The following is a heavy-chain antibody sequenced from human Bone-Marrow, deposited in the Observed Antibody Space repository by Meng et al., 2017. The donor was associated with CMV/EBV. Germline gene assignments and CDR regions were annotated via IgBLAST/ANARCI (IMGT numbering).Heavy chain of an antibody. D-gene: IGHD3-3*01. CDR3: AKDYDFWSGFYSYFFDY. V-gene: IGHV3-23*01. Sequence: GESLKISCAASGFTFRSYAMSWVRQAPGKGLEWVSTLSGSGGSTYYADSVKGRFTISRDNSKNTLYLQMNSLRAEDTAEYYCAKDYDFWSGFYSYFFDYWGQGTLVTVSS. CDR1: GFTFRSYA. CDR2: LSGSGGST. J-gene: IGHJ4*02.